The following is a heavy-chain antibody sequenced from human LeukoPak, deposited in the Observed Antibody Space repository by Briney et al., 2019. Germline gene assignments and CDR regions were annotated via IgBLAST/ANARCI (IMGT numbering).Heavy chain of an antibody. V-gene: IGHV3-48*01. CDR3: ARESVVRGVIGY. CDR1: GVTFSSYS. CDR2: ISSSSGTT. D-gene: IGHD3-10*01. J-gene: IGHJ4*02. Sequence: GGSLRLSCAASGVTFSSYSMNWVRQAPGKGLEWVSYISSSSGTTYYADSVKGRFTISRDNAKNSLYLQMNSLRAEDTAVYYCARESVVRGVIGYWGQGTLVTVSS.